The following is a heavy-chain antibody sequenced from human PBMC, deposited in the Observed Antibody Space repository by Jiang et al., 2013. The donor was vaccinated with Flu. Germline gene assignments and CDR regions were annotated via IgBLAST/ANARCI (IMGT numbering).Heavy chain of an antibody. Sequence: YYADSVKGRFTISRDNAKNSLYLQMNSLRDEDTAVYYCARDQVVPAAPPPTDYYYYGMDVWGQGTTVTVSS. V-gene: IGHV3-48*02. D-gene: IGHD2-2*01. CDR3: ARDQVVPAAPPPTDYYYYGMDV. J-gene: IGHJ6*02.